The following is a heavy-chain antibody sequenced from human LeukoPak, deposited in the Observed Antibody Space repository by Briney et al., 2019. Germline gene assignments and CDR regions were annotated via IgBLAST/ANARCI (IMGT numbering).Heavy chain of an antibody. J-gene: IGHJ6*02. CDR3: ARAGSLLITMMPNYYYYGMDV. CDR2: INPNSGGT. CDR1: GYTFSRHA. V-gene: IGHV1-2*04. Sequence: ASVKVSCKASGASGYTFSRHATHWVRQAPGQRLEWMGWINPNSGGTNYAQKFQGWVTMTRDTSISTAYMELSRLRSDDTAVYYCARAGSLLITMMPNYYYYGMDVWGQGTTVTVSS. D-gene: IGHD3-22*01.